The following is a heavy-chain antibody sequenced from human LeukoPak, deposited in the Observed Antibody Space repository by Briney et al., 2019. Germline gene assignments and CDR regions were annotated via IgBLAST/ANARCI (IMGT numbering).Heavy chain of an antibody. V-gene: IGHV3-30*04. Sequence: GGSLRLSCAASGFTFSSSAMHWVRQPPGKGQEWVAVISCDGSNKYYADSVKGRFTISRDNSKNTLYLQMNSLRAEDTAVYYCARVLEASTFDPWGQGTLVTVSS. CDR3: ARVLEASTFDP. D-gene: IGHD1-1*01. CDR1: GFTFSSSA. CDR2: ISCDGSNK. J-gene: IGHJ5*02.